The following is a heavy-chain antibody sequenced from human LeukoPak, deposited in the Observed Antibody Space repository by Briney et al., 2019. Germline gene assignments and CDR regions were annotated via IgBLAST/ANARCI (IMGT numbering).Heavy chain of an antibody. CDR2: INPNSGGT. CDR3: AREYSYGYVGY. V-gene: IGHV1-2*02. CDR1: GYTFTGYY. Sequence: ASVKVSCKASGYTFTGYYMHWVRQAPGQGLEWMGWINPNSGGTNYAQKFQGRVTMTGDTSINTAYMELSRLRSDDTAVYYCAREYSYGYVGYWGQGTLVTVSS. D-gene: IGHD5-18*01. J-gene: IGHJ4*02.